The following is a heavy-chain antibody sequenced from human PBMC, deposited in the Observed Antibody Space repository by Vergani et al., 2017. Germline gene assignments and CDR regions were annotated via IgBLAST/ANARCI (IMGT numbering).Heavy chain of an antibody. J-gene: IGHJ4*02. CDR2: INHSGST. V-gene: IGHV4-34*01. CDR1: GGSFSGYS. D-gene: IGHD4-17*01. CDR3: ASPNGDVRGWYFDY. Sequence: QVQLQQWGAGLLKPSETLSLTCVVYGGSFSGYSWSWIRQPPGKGLEWIGEINHSGSTNYNPSLKSRVSISVDTSKNQFSLKLSSVTAADTAVYYCASPNGDVRGWYFDYWGQGTLVTVSS.